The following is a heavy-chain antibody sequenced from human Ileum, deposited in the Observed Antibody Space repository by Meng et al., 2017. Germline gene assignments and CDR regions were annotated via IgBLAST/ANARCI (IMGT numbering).Heavy chain of an antibody. Sequence: VRITESGPGLVKPSGTLALTRSVSGDSISSRDWWSWVRQPPGKGLEWIGEISQESGRTNYNPSLKSRVTISLDKSKNQFSLNLNSVTAADTAVYYCVRNEGYSLGDWGQGTLVTVSS. CDR3: VRNEGYSLGD. V-gene: IGHV4-4*02. J-gene: IGHJ4*02. CDR2: ISQESGRT. D-gene: IGHD2-21*01. CDR1: GDSISSRDW.